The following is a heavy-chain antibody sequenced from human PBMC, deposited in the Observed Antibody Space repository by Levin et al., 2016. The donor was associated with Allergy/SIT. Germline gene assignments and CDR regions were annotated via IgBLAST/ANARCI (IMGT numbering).Heavy chain of an antibody. CDR3: AKGRESGDNSYFWLDA. D-gene: IGHD4-17*01. V-gene: IGHV3-30*18. J-gene: IGHJ5*02. CDR2: LSYDEINQ. CDR1: GFRFSIYG. Sequence: GESLKISCAASGFRFSIYGMHWVRQAPGKGLEWVGVLSYDEINQYYADSVKGRFTISRDNSKNTLYLQMSSLSAEDTAVYYCAKGRESGDNSYFWLDAWGQGTLVTVSS.